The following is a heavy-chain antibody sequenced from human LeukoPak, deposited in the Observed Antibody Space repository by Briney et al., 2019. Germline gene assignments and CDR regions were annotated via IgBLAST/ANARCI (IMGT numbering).Heavy chain of an antibody. J-gene: IGHJ4*02. D-gene: IGHD6-19*01. CDR2: INTDGTVT. CDR1: GFTFSKYG. Sequence: GGSLRLSCAASGFTFSKYGMLWVRQAPGKGLESVSRINTDGTVTTYADSVKGRFTVSRDNADNTMFLQMNSVRDEDTAVYYCATKQWLAPPPDSWGQGTPVTVSS. V-gene: IGHV3-74*01. CDR3: ATKQWLAPPPDS.